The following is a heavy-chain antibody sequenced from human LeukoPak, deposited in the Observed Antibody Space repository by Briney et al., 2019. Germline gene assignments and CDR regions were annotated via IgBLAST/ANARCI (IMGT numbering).Heavy chain of an antibody. CDR3: ARARRELLLWLGDPPAAFDI. Sequence: ASVKVSCKASGYTFTSYDINWVRQATGQGLEGMGWMNPNSGNTAYAQKFQGRVTMTRNTSISTAYMELRSLRSEDTAVYYCARARRELLLWLGDPPAAFDIWGQGTMVTVS. CDR2: MNPNSGNT. CDR1: GYTFTSYD. V-gene: IGHV1-8*01. J-gene: IGHJ3*02. D-gene: IGHD3-10*01.